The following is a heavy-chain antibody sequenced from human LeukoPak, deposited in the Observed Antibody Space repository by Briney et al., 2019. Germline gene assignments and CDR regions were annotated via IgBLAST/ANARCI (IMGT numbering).Heavy chain of an antibody. D-gene: IGHD1-26*01. CDR2: ISYDGSNK. CDR3: AGDGSGSYHFDY. CDR1: GFTFSSYA. J-gene: IGHJ4*02. V-gene: IGHV3-30-3*01. Sequence: GRSLRLSCAASGFTFSSYAMHWVRQAPGKGLEGVAGISYDGSNKYYADSVKGRFTISRDNSKNTLYLQMNSLRAEDTAVYYCAGDGSGSYHFDYWGQGTLVTVSS.